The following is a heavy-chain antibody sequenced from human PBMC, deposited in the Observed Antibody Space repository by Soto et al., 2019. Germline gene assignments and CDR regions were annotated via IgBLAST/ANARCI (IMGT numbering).Heavy chain of an antibody. Sequence: QVQLVQSGAEVKKPGASVKVSCKASGYTFISYSVNWVRQAPGQGLEWMGIVNPSGGGTTYAQKFQVRVTMPSDTSTSTVYMELSSLRSDDTAVYYCARSRSYFSSTSCSRGAGYWGQGTLVTVSS. J-gene: IGHJ4*02. CDR3: ARSRSYFSSTSCSRGAGY. D-gene: IGHD2-2*01. CDR2: VNPSGGGT. V-gene: IGHV1-46*01. CDR1: GYTFISYS.